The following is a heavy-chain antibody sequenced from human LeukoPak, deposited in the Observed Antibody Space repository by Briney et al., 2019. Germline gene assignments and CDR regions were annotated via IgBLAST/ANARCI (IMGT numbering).Heavy chain of an antibody. CDR2: MNPNSGNT. Sequence: ASVKVSCKASGYTFTSYDINWVRQATGQGLEWMGWMNPNSGNTGYAQKFQGRVTITRNTSISIAYMELSSLRSEDTAVYYCARAIAAAGLNAFDIWGQGTMVTVSS. J-gene: IGHJ3*02. CDR1: GYTFTSYD. CDR3: ARAIAAAGLNAFDI. D-gene: IGHD6-13*01. V-gene: IGHV1-8*03.